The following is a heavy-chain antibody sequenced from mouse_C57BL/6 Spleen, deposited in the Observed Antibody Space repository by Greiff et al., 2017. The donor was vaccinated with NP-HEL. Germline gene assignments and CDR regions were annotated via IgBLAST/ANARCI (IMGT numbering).Heavy chain of an antibody. CDR1: GYSFTGYY. CDR2: INPSTGGT. J-gene: IGHJ3*01. CDR3: ARRGSSYGFAY. V-gene: IGHV1-42*01. D-gene: IGHD1-1*01. Sequence: VQLKQSGPELVKPGASVKISCKASGYSFTGYYMNWVKQSPEKSLEWIGEINPSTGGTTYNQKFKAKATLTVDKSSSTAYMQLKSLTSEDSAVYYCARRGSSYGFAYWGQGTLVTVSA.